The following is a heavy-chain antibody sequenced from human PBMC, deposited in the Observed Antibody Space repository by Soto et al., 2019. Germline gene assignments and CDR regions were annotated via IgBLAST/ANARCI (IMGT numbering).Heavy chain of an antibody. J-gene: IGHJ3*02. D-gene: IGHD3-3*02. Sequence: QAQLVQSGAEMKKPGASVKVSCKATGYTFSAYTMNWVRQAPGQSLEWMGWINAGSGNTKYSQNFQGRVSIKRDTSASTVYMELTGLTSEDTAVYYCASDTETLGPRANDALDIWGQGTMVTVSS. CDR1: GYTFSAYT. CDR3: ASDTETLGPRANDALDI. V-gene: IGHV1-3*01. CDR2: INAGSGNT.